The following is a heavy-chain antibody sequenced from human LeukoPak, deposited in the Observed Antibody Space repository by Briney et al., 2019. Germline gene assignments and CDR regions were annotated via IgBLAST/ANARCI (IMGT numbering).Heavy chain of an antibody. CDR1: GFTFSSYA. J-gene: IGHJ4*02. Sequence: GGSLRLSCAASGFTFSSYAMHWVRQAPGKGLEWVAVISYDGSNKYYADSVKGRFTISRDNSKNTLYLQMNSLRAEDTAVYYCARDSGYGGNSAPDYWGQGTLVTVSS. CDR3: ARDSGYGGNSAPDY. V-gene: IGHV3-30*04. D-gene: IGHD4-23*01. CDR2: ISYDGSNK.